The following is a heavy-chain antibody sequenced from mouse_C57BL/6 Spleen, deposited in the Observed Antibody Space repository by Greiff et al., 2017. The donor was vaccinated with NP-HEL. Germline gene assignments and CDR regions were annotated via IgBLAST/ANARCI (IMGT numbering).Heavy chain of an antibody. J-gene: IGHJ2*01. CDR1: GYTFTDYY. D-gene: IGHD2-10*02. CDR2: INPYNGGT. Sequence: VQLKESGPVLVKPGASVKMSCKASGYTFTDYYMNWVKQSHGKSLEWIGVINPYNGGTSYNQKFKGKATLTVDKSSSTAYMELNSLTSEDSAVYYCARGGRMGLSYFDYWGQGTTLTVSS. V-gene: IGHV1-19*01. CDR3: ARGGRMGLSYFDY.